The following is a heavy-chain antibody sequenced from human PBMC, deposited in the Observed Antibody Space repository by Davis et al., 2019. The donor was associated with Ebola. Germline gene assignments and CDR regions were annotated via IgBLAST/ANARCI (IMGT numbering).Heavy chain of an antibody. CDR2: IWYDGSNI. CDR1: GFTFSSYG. V-gene: IGHV3-33*01. J-gene: IGHJ4*02. CDR3: ARDLWGDCSGGSCYSLGFDS. D-gene: IGHD2-15*01. Sequence: GESLKISCAASGFTFSSYGMHWVRQAPGKGLEWVAVIWYDGSNIYYADSVKGRFTISRDNSKNTLYLQMNSLRAEDTAVYYCARDLWGDCSGGSCYSLGFDSWGQGTLVTVSS.